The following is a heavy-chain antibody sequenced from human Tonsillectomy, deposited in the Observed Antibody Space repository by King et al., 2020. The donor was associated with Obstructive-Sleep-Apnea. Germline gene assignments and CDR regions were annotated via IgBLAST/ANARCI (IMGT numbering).Heavy chain of an antibody. Sequence: QLVQSGAELKKPGASVKVSCKASGYTFTSYGISWVRQAPVQGLEWMGWRSAYNGKTNYSQKFQGRVTMTTETSTVTAYKELRSLRSDDTAVYYCARDRGLLWFGELFDWFDPWGQGTLVTVSS. J-gene: IGHJ5*02. CDR3: ARDRGLLWFGELFDWFDP. CDR2: RSAYNGKT. V-gene: IGHV1-18*01. CDR1: GYTFTSYG. D-gene: IGHD3-10*01.